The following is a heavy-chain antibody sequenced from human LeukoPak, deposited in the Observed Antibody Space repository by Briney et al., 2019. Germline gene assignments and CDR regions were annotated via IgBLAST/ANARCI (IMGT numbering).Heavy chain of an antibody. V-gene: IGHV4-34*01. CDR3: ARRRYCTSTSCYARVWFDP. D-gene: IGHD2-2*01. Sequence: SETLSLTCAVYGGSFSGYYWSWIRQPPGKGLEWIGEINHSGSTNYNPSLKSRVTISVDTSKNQFSLKLSSVTAADTAVYYCARRRYCTSTSCYARVWFDPWGQGTLVTVSS. CDR2: INHSGST. J-gene: IGHJ5*02. CDR1: GGSFSGYY.